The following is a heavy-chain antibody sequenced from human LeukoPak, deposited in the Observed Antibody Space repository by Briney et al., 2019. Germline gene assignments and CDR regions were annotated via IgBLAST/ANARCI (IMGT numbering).Heavy chain of an antibody. CDR2: IYYSGST. CDR1: GGSISSYY. CDR3: ARGGRWLQSAQFDY. V-gene: IGHV4-59*01. Sequence: SETLSLTCTVSGGSISSYYWSWIRQPPGKGLEWIGYIYYSGSTNYNPSLKSRVTISVDTSKNPFSLKLSSVTAADTAVYYCARGGRWLQSAQFDYWGQGTLVTVSS. D-gene: IGHD5-24*01. J-gene: IGHJ4*02.